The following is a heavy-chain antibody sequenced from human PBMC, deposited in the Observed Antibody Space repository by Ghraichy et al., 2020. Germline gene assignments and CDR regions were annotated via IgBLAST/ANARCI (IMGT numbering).Heavy chain of an antibody. CDR1: GGTFSSYA. Sequence: SVKVSCKASGGTFSSYAISWVRQAPGQGLEWMGGIIPIFGTANYAQKFQGRVTITADKSTSTAYMELSSLRSEDTAVYYCARDLYYYDSSGYGTLGYYFDYWGQGTLVTVSS. J-gene: IGHJ4*02. CDR2: IIPIFGTA. D-gene: IGHD3-22*01. V-gene: IGHV1-69*06. CDR3: ARDLYYYDSSGYGTLGYYFDY.